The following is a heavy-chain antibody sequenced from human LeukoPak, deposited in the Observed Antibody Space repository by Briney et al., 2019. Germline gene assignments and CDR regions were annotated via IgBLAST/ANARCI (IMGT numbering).Heavy chain of an antibody. CDR1: GYTFTGYY. Sequence: ASVKVSCKASGYTFTGYYMHWVRQAPGQRLEWMGWINAGNGNTKYSQKFQGRVTITRDTSASTAYMELSSLRSEDTAVYYCARDSGEYSSGWYADFDYWGQGTLVTVSS. J-gene: IGHJ4*02. CDR3: ARDSGEYSSGWYADFDY. V-gene: IGHV1-3*01. CDR2: INAGNGNT. D-gene: IGHD6-19*01.